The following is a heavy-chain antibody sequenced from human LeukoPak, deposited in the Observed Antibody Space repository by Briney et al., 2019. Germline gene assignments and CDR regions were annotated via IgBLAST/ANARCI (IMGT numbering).Heavy chain of an antibody. CDR2: INHSGST. J-gene: IGHJ5*02. Sequence: SETLSLTCAVYGGSFSGYYWSWIRQPPGKGLDWIREINHSGSTNYNPSLKSRVTISVDTSKNQFSLKLSSVTAADTAVYYCARGREDYSKGFGPWGQGTLVTVSS. D-gene: IGHD2-15*01. CDR1: GGSFSGYY. CDR3: ARGREDYSKGFGP. V-gene: IGHV4-34*01.